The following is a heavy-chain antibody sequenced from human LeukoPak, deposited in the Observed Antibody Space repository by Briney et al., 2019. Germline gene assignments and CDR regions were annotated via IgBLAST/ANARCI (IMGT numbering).Heavy chain of an antibody. J-gene: IGHJ4*02. Sequence: PSETLSLTCAVSGGSFSGYYWSWIRQPPGKGLEWIGYIYYSGSTYYNPSLKSRVTISVDTSKNQFSLKLSSVTAADTAVYYCARGTVVILVDYWGQGTLVTVSS. D-gene: IGHD4-23*01. CDR3: ARGTVVILVDY. V-gene: IGHV4-30-4*08. CDR2: IYYSGST. CDR1: GGSFSGYY.